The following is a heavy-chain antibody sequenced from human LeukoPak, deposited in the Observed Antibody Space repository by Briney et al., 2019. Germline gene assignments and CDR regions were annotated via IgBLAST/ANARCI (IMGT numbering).Heavy chain of an antibody. Sequence: GGSLRLSCAASGFTFSDFYMTWIRQAPGKGLEWVSYISNRGTTIHYVDSVRGRFTISRDNAKKSLYLQMNGLRAEDTAVYYCARSADRSGYFREITLYYFDYWGQGTLVTVSS. CDR2: ISNRGTTI. D-gene: IGHD3-22*01. CDR3: ARSADRSGYFREITLYYFDY. J-gene: IGHJ4*02. CDR1: GFTFSDFY. V-gene: IGHV3-11*01.